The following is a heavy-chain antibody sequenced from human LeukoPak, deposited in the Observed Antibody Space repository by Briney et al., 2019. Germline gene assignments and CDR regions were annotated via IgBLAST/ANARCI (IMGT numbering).Heavy chain of an antibody. J-gene: IGHJ4*02. CDR2: ISYDGSNK. CDR3: ARARVAAAGTRRPFDY. V-gene: IGHV3-30-3*01. CDR1: GFTFSSYA. Sequence: GGSLRLSCAASGFTFSSYAMHWVRQAPGKGLEWVAVISYDGSNKYYADSVKGRFTISRDNSKNTLYLQMNSLRAEDTAVYCCARARVAAAGTRRPFDYWGQGTLVTVSS. D-gene: IGHD6-13*01.